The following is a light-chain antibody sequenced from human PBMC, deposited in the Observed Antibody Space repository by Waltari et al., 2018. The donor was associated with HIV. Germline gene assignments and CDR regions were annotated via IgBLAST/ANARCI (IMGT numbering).Light chain of an antibody. V-gene: IGLV2-14*01. CDR1: SSDVGGYNY. J-gene: IGLJ2*01. CDR2: EVS. Sequence: LTQPASVSGSPGQSITISCTGTSSDVGGYNYVSWYQQHPGKAPKLLIYEVSNRPSGISNRFSGSKSGNTASLPISGLQAEDEADYYCCSYASSTTLDVFGGGTKLTVL. CDR3: CSYASSTTLDV.